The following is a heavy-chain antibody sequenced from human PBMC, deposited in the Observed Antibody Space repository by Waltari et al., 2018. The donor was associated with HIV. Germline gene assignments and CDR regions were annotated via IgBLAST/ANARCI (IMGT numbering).Heavy chain of an antibody. D-gene: IGHD5-18*01. CDR3: ARGGNGYAYGDYYYFGMDV. CDR1: GGSITNYY. Sequence: QVHLQESGPGLVTPSETLSLTCTVSGGSITNYYWSWIRQPPGKGLEWVGYIHSSGRTNYNPSLKSRVTMSVATSKNQFSLNLSSVTTADTAVYYCARGGNGYAYGDYYYFGMDVWGQGTTVTVSS. CDR2: IHSSGRT. J-gene: IGHJ6*02. V-gene: IGHV4-59*01.